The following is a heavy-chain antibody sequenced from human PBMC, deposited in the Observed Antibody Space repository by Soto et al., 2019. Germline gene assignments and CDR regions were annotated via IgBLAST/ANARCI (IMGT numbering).Heavy chain of an antibody. CDR2: ISYDGSNK. V-gene: IGHV3-30-3*01. CDR3: ARDFRITFYGVAYGGMDV. D-gene: IGHD3-3*01. CDR1: GFTFSSYA. J-gene: IGHJ6*02. Sequence: QVQLVESGGGVVQPGRSLRLSCAASGFTFSSYAMHWVRQAPGKGLEWVAVISYDGSNKYYADSVKGRFTISRDNSKNTLYLQKNSLRAEDTAVYYWARDFRITFYGVAYGGMDVWGQGTTVTVSS.